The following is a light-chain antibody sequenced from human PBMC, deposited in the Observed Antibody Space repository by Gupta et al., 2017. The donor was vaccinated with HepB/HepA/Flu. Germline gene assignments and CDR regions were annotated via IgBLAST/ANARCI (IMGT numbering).Light chain of an antibody. CDR1: QSVSSSS. CDR2: GAS. CDR3: QRDGSSPLT. Sequence: EIVLTQSPGTLSLSPGERATLSCRASQSVSSSSLGWYQQKPGQAPRLLISGASSRATGIPDRFSGSGSGTDFTLTISRLEPEDFAVYYCQRDGSSPLTFGGGTKVEIK. J-gene: IGKJ4*01. V-gene: IGKV3-20*01.